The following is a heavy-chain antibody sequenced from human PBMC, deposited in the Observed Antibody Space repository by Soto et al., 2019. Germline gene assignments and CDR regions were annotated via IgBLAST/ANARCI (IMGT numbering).Heavy chain of an antibody. D-gene: IGHD6-19*01. J-gene: IGHJ4*02. Sequence: EMQLLESGGGLVQPGGSLRLSCAASGFTFSTYAMSWVRQAPGRGLEWVSGISGSSSYIYYADSVKGRFTISRDNAKNSLYLQMNSLRAEDTAVYYCARGGGVAGTVDYWGQGTLVTVSS. CDR1: GFTFSTYA. V-gene: IGHV3-21*01. CDR3: ARGGGVAGTVDY. CDR2: ISGSSSYI.